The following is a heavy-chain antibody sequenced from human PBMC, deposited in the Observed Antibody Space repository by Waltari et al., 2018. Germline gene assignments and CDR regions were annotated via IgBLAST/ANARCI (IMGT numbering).Heavy chain of an antibody. CDR3: ARGVAVRPLSYDNYYMDV. V-gene: IGHV1-2*02. CDR2: INPDSGET. Sequence: QVQLVQSGSEVKKPGASVKVSCTASGYTFTCYYIFWLRPSPGHGLEWMGWINPDSGETGPAQKFLGRVTMTRDKSISTAYMELSRLKSDDAAVYYCARGVAVRPLSYDNYYMDVWGEGTTVTVSS. D-gene: IGHD2-15*01. CDR1: GYTFTCYY. J-gene: IGHJ6*03.